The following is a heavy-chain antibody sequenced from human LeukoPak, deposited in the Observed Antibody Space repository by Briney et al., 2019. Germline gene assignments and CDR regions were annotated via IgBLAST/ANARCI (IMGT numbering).Heavy chain of an antibody. J-gene: IGHJ4*02. Sequence: SETLSLTCTVSVGAICHNNTSSSRQPPGKGLEWIGHIYSTGSTTYSPSLKSRVIMSAYTSKNQFSLKVTSVTAADTAVYYCARPRSDESYPLDSWGQGALVIVSS. CDR3: ARPRSDESYPLDS. CDR1: VGAICHNN. CDR2: IYSTGST. V-gene: IGHV4-59*08.